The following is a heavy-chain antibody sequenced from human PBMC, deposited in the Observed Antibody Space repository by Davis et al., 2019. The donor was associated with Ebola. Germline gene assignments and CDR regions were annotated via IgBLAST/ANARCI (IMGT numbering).Heavy chain of an antibody. V-gene: IGHV1-18*01. Sequence: ASVKVSCKASGYTFTSYGISWVRQAPGQGLEWMGWISAYNGNTNYAQKLQGRVTMTTDTSTSTAYMELTSLRSDDTAVYYCARPSYDSFYYYGMDVWGQGTTVTVSS. CDR3: ARPSYDSFYYYGMDV. CDR2: ISAYNGNT. CDR1: GYTFTSYG. J-gene: IGHJ6*02. D-gene: IGHD3-3*01.